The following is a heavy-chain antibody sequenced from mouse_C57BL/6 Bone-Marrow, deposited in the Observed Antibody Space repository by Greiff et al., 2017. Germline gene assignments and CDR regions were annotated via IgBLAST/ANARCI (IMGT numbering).Heavy chain of an antibody. J-gene: IGHJ2*01. CDR2: ISYDGSN. CDR3: AREVGWLLGLDY. Sequence: EVQLQQSGPGLVKPSQSLSLTCSVTGYSITSGYYWNWLRQFPGNKLEWMGYISYDGSNNYNPSLKNRISITRDTSKTQCFLKLMSVTTEYTATYYCAREVGWLLGLDYWGQGTTLTVSS. D-gene: IGHD2-3*01. V-gene: IGHV3-6*01. CDR1: GYSITSGYY.